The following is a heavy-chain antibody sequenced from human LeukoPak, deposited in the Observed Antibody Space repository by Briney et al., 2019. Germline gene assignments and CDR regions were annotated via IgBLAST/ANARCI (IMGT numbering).Heavy chain of an antibody. D-gene: IGHD5-18*01. J-gene: IGHJ4*02. CDR2: IGGSGDSI. CDR1: GFTFSDYT. CDR3: VKRGSGYSYGHYFDY. V-gene: IGHV3-21*01. Sequence: GGSLRLSCAASGFTFSDYTMDWVRQAPGKGLEWVSSIGGSGDSIYYADSVKGRFTISRDNSKNTLYLQMSSLRAEDTAVYSCVKRGSGYSYGHYFDYWGQGTLVTVSS.